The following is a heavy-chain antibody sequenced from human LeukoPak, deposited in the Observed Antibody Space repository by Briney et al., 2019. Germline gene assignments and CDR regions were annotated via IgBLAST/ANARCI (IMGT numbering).Heavy chain of an antibody. V-gene: IGHV3-30*02. CDR1: GFIFSSYG. CDR3: AKVSLNMVNDAFDI. CDR2: IRYDGSRK. J-gene: IGHJ3*02. Sequence: GGSLRLSCAASGFIFSSYGMHWVRQAPDKGLEWVAFIRYDGSRKYYADSVKGRFTISRDNSKNTLYLQMNSLRAEDTAMYYCAKVSLNMVNDAFDIWGQGIMVSVSS. D-gene: IGHD4/OR15-4a*01.